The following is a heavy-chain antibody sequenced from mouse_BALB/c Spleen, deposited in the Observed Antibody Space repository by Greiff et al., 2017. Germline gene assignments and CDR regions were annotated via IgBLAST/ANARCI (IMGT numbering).Heavy chain of an antibody. CDR1: GFTFSSFG. CDR2: ISSGSSTI. Sequence: EVKLMESGGGLVQPGGSRKLSCAASGFTFSSFGMHWVRQAPEKGLEWVAYISSGSSTIYYADTVKGRFTISRDNPKNTLFLQMTSLRSEDTAMYYCARPGYGYFDVWGAGTTVTVSS. V-gene: IGHV5-17*02. CDR3: ARPGYGYFDV. J-gene: IGHJ1*01.